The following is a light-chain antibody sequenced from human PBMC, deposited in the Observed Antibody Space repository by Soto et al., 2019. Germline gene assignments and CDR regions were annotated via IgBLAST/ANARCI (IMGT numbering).Light chain of an antibody. CDR3: QQYETLPT. Sequence: DIQMTQSPSSLSQSEGDRDSITCRASQGIRTYLNWYQQKPGKAPKLLIYAASNLQSGVPSRLRGSGSGTDFTFTIRRLQPEDIATYYCQQYETLPTFGQGTRLEIK. CDR1: QGIRTY. V-gene: IGKV1-33*01. CDR2: AAS. J-gene: IGKJ5*01.